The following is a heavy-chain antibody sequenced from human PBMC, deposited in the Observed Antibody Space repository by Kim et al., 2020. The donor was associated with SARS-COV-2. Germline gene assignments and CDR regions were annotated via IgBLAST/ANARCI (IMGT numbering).Heavy chain of an antibody. J-gene: IGHJ5*02. CDR2: IIPIFGTA. CDR1: GGTFSSYA. D-gene: IGHD3-10*01. CDR3: ARDFLITMVRGVITRRFDP. Sequence: SVKVSCKASGGTFSSYAISWVRQAPGQGLEWMGGIIPIFGTANYAQKFQGRVTITADESTSTAYMELSSLRSEDTAVYYCARDFLITMVRGVITRRFDPWSQGTLVTVSS. V-gene: IGHV1-69*13.